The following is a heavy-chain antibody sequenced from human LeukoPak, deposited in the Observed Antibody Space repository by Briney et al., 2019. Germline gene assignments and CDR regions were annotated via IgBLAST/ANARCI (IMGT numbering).Heavy chain of an antibody. J-gene: IGHJ4*02. CDR2: VSYDGSNI. CDR1: GFTFSSYV. D-gene: IGHD6-19*01. CDR3: ARDGPGITVAGYIDY. Sequence: GGSLRLSCAASGFTFSSYVMHWVRQAPGKGLEWVAVVSYDGSNIYYADSVKGRFTISRDNSKNTLYLQMNSLRGEDTAVYYCARDGPGITVAGYIDYCGQGRLVTVSS. V-gene: IGHV3-30-3*01.